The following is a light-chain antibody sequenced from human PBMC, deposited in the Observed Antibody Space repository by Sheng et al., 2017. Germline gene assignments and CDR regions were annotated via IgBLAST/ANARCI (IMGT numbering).Light chain of an antibody. Sequence: EIVMTQSPATLSLSPGERATLSCRASQSVSSNVAWYQQKPGLAPRLLIYGASSRATGFPASFSGGGSQTDFTLTISSLEPEDFAVYYCQQRSNWPPVTFGPGTKVDVK. CDR2: GAS. CDR1: QSVSSN. CDR3: QQRSNWPPVT. V-gene: IGKV3-11*01. J-gene: IGKJ3*01.